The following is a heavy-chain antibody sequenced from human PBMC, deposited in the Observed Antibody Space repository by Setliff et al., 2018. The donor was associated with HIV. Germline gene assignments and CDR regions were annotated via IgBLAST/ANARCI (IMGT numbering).Heavy chain of an antibody. CDR2: ISGSGDST. J-gene: IGHJ3*02. V-gene: IGHV3-23*01. Sequence: GGSLRLSCAASGFTFSSYAMSWVRQAPGKGLEWVSAISGSGDSTYYADSVKGRFTISRDNAMNTAFLQMNSVRGEDTALYYCSLGYCSGDSCYSDPEVAFDIWGHGTMVTVSS. D-gene: IGHD2-15*01. CDR3: SLGYCSGDSCYSDPEVAFDI. CDR1: GFTFSSYA.